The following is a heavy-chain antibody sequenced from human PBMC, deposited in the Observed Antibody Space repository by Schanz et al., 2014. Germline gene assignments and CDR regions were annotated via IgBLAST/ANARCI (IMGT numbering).Heavy chain of an antibody. Sequence: EVQLAESGGGLGQPGGSLRLSCAASGFSFSSYAMGWVRQARGKGLEWVSAMNESHSTIYYADSVRGRFTISRDNAENTLFLQMNSLRAEDTAVYYCAKDAENTAMITDYFDYWGQGTLXTVSS. CDR2: MNESHSTI. V-gene: IGHV3-23*04. D-gene: IGHD5-18*01. CDR1: GFSFSSYA. CDR3: AKDAENTAMITDYFDY. J-gene: IGHJ4*02.